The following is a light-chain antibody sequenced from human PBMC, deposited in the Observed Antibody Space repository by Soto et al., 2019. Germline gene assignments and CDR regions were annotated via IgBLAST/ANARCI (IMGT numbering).Light chain of an antibody. CDR3: CSYVDTSAFVR. CDR1: SSDLGTYNY. J-gene: IGLJ3*02. Sequence: QSALTQPASVSGSPGQSITISCTGTSSDLGTYNYVSWYQQYPDKAPKLIIYDVRNRPSEVSDRFSGSKSANTASLTISGLQAEDEAEYYCCSYVDTSAFVRFGGGTKVTVL. CDR2: DVR. V-gene: IGLV2-23*02.